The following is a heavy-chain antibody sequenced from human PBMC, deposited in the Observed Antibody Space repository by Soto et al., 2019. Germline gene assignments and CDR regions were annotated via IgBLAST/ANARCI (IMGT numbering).Heavy chain of an antibody. CDR2: IYYYGST. CDR3: ARVPDR. V-gene: IGHV4-61*01. D-gene: IGHD2-2*01. Sequence: PSETLSLTCQVSGASVGSRSYYWSWIRQPPGKGLEWIGYIYYYGSTNYNPSLKSRVTISVDTSKNQFSLKLSSVTAADTAVYYCARVPDRWGQGTLVTVSS. J-gene: IGHJ5*02. CDR1: GASVGSRSYY.